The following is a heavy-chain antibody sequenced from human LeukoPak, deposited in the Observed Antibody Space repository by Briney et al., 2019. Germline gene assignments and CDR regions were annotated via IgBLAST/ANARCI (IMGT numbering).Heavy chain of an antibody. V-gene: IGHV1-3*01. CDR3: AREDSSGYLYYFDY. D-gene: IGHD3-22*01. J-gene: IGHJ4*02. CDR2: INAGNGNT. CDR1: GYTFTSYA. Sequence: GASVKVSCKASGYTFTSYAMHWVRQAPGQRLEWMGWINAGNGNTKYSQKFQGRVTITRDTSASTAYMELSSLRSEDTAVYYCAREDSSGYLYYFDYWGQGKLVTVSS.